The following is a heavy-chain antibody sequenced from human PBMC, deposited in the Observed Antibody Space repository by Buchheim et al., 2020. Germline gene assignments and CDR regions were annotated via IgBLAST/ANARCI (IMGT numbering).Heavy chain of an antibody. CDR1: GFTFSSYW. V-gene: IGHV3-7*04. CDR3: ASEGVYDTYYYYDMDV. D-gene: IGHD5/OR15-5a*01. Sequence: EVQLVESGGGLVQPGGSLRLSCAASGFTFSSYWMSWVRQAPGKGLEWVANIKQDGSEIYYVDSVKGRFTISRDNAKNSLYLQMNSLRAEDTAVYYCASEGVYDTYYYYDMDVWGQGTT. CDR2: IKQDGSEI. J-gene: IGHJ6*02.